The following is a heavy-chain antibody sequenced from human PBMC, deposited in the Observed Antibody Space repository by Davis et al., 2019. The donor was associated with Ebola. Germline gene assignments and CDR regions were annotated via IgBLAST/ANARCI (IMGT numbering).Heavy chain of an antibody. CDR2: ISANGATT. V-gene: IGHV3-23*01. J-gene: IGHJ4*02. CDR3: ASQVILTNDY. D-gene: IGHD3-9*01. Sequence: GGSLRLSCAASGFTFSSYSMSWVRQAPGKGLEWVAVISANGATTVYTESAKGRFTISRDNAKNSLYLQMNSLRDEDTAVYYCASQVILTNDYWGQGTLVTVSS. CDR1: GFTFSSYS.